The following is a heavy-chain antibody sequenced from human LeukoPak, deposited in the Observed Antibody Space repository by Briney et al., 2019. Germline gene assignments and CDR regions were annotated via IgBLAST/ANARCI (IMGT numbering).Heavy chain of an antibody. Sequence: GGSLRLSCAASGFTFSSYGMHWVRQAPGKGLEWVAVIWYDGSNKYYADSVKGRFTISRDNSKNTLYLQMNSLRAEDTAVYYCAKDLGWFDPWGQGILVTVSS. CDR3: AKDLGWFDP. CDR1: GFTFSSYG. J-gene: IGHJ5*02. D-gene: IGHD7-27*01. V-gene: IGHV3-30*02. CDR2: IWYDGSNK.